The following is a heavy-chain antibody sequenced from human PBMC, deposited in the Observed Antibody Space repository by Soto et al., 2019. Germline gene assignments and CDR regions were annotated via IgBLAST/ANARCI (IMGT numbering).Heavy chain of an antibody. CDR3: ARAYYYGSGSYYGDFDY. J-gene: IGHJ4*02. CDR1: DGSISSYY. V-gene: IGHV4-59*01. Sequence: PSETLSLTCTVSDGSISSYYWSWIRQPPGKGLEWIGYIYYSGSTNYNPSLKSRVTISVDTSKNQFSLKLSSVTAADTAVYYCARAYYYGSGSYYGDFDYWGQGTLVTVSS. D-gene: IGHD3-10*01. CDR2: IYYSGST.